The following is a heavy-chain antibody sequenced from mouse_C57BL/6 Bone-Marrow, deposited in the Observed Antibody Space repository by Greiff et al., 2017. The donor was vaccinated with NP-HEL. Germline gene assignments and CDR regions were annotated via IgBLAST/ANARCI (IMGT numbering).Heavy chain of an antibody. D-gene: IGHD1-1*01. CDR3: AHYGSSDWYFDV. CDR2: ISSGSSTI. Sequence: EVQVVESGGGLVKPGGSLKLSCAASGFTFSDYGMHWVRQAPEKGLEWVAYISSGSSTIYYVDTVKGRFTISRDNAKNTLFLQMTSLRSEDTAMYYCAHYGSSDWYFDVWGTGTTVTVSS. V-gene: IGHV5-17*01. J-gene: IGHJ1*03. CDR1: GFTFSDYG.